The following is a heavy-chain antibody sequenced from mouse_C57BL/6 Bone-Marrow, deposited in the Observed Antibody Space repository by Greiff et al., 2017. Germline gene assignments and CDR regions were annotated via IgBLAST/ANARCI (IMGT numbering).Heavy chain of an antibody. V-gene: IGHV1-76*01. CDR2: IYPGSGNT. D-gene: IGHD4-1*01. CDR1: GYTFTDYY. J-gene: IGHJ3*01. Sequence: VKLLQSGAELVRPGASVKLSCKASGYTFTDYYINWVKQRPGQGLEWIARIYPGSGNTNYNEKFKGKATLTADKSSSTAYMQLSSLTSEDSAVYFCARSKNWDSWFAYWGQGTLVTVSA. CDR3: ARSKNWDSWFAY.